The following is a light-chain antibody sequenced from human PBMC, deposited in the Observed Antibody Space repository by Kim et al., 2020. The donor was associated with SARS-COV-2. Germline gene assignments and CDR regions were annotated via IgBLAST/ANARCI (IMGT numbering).Light chain of an antibody. Sequence: DIVMTQSPDSLAVSLGERATINCKSSQSVLYSSNNKNYLAWYQQKPGQCPKLLIYWASTRESGVPDRFSGSGSGTDFTLTISSLQAEDVAVYYCQQYYSTPITFGQGTRLEIK. CDR3: QQYYSTPIT. CDR1: QSVLYSSNNKNY. V-gene: IGKV4-1*01. CDR2: WAS. J-gene: IGKJ5*01.